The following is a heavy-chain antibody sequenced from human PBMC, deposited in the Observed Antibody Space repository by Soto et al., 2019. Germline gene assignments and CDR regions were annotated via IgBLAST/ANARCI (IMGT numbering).Heavy chain of an antibody. J-gene: IGHJ6*02. Sequence: ASVKVSCKASGYTFSDFDINWLRQAAGQGPEWMGWMNAKSGDTFSAQRFQGKFSMTWDTSLNTAYMEVGSLTSDDAAIYYCARGHPFNYAGFDVWGQGTTVTVSS. CDR3: ARGHPFNYAGFDV. D-gene: IGHD3-16*01. V-gene: IGHV1-8*01. CDR2: MNAKSGDT. CDR1: GYTFSDFD.